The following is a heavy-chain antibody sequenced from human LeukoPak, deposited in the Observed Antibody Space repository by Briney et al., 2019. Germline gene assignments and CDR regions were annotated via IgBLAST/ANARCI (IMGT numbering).Heavy chain of an antibody. J-gene: IGHJ3*02. CDR2: IYYSLYYSGST. CDR3: ARDISVSGTWHDAFDM. V-gene: IGHV4-39*07. D-gene: IGHD6-19*01. Sequence: SETLSLACTVSGGSISGRSYYWGWIRQPPGKGLEWIGSIYYSLYYSGSTYYDPSLKSRVTISLDTSKNQFSLKLTSVTAADTAVYFCARDISVSGTWHDAFDMWGLGTMVTVSS. CDR1: GGSISGRSYY.